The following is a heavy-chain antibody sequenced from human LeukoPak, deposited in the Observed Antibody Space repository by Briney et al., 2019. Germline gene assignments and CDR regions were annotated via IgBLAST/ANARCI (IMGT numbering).Heavy chain of an antibody. Sequence: PGGSLRLSCAASGFIVSSNYMNWVRQAPGEGLKWVSVIYSGGSTYYADSVKGRFTISRDNSKNTVDLQMNDLRAEDTAVYYCARSWDARLNFDYWGQGTLVTVSS. CDR2: IYSGGST. V-gene: IGHV3-66*02. CDR3: ARSWDARLNFDY. J-gene: IGHJ4*02. D-gene: IGHD1-26*01. CDR1: GFIVSSNY.